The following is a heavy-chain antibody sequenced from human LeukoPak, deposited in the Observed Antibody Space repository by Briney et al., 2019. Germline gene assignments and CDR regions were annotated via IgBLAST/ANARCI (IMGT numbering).Heavy chain of an antibody. CDR3: AREGQWLVLDY. V-gene: IGHV1-69*06. CDR1: VGTFSSYA. Sequence: SVKVSCKASVGTFSSYAISWVRQAPGQGLEWMGGIIPIFGTANYAQKFQGRVMITADKSTSTAYMELSSLRSEDTAVYYCAREGQWLVLDYWGQGTLVTVSS. J-gene: IGHJ4*02. D-gene: IGHD6-19*01. CDR2: IIPIFGTA.